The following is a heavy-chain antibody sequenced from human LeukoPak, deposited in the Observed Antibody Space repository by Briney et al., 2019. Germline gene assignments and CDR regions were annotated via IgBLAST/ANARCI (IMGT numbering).Heavy chain of an antibody. V-gene: IGHV1-2*02. Sequence: ASVKVSCKTSGYTFTGYYMHWVRQAPGQGLEWKGWINPNSGGSNYAQKLQGRVTMTRDTSISTAYMELSSLRSDDTAVYYCATRVVAGIPYYFDYWGQGTLVTVSS. CDR3: ATRVVAGIPYYFDY. CDR1: GYTFTGYY. CDR2: INPNSGGS. D-gene: IGHD6-19*01. J-gene: IGHJ4*02.